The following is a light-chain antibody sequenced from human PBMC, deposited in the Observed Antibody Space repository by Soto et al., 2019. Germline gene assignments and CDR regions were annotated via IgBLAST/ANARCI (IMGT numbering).Light chain of an antibody. J-gene: IGLJ1*01. CDR3: SSYTSSSTKG. CDR2: DVS. CDR1: SSDVGGYNY. Sequence: SVLTQPASVSGSPGQSITISCTGTSSDVGGYNYVSWYQQHPGKAPKLMIYDVSNRPSGVSNRFSGSKSGNTASLTISGLQAEDEADYYCSSYTSSSTKGFGTGTKVTV. V-gene: IGLV2-14*01.